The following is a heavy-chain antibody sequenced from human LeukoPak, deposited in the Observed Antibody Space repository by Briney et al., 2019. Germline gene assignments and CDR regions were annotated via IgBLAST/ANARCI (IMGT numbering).Heavy chain of an antibody. CDR2: IIPIFGTA. J-gene: IGHJ4*02. Sequence: ASVKVSCKASGGTFSSYATSWVRQAPGQGLEWMGGIIPIFGTANYAQKFQGRVTITTDESTSTAYMELSSLRSEDTAVYYCARGSDYYDSSGYYSGFAYWGQGTLVTVSS. CDR3: ARGSDYYDSSGYYSGFAY. D-gene: IGHD3-22*01. V-gene: IGHV1-69*05. CDR1: GGTFSSYA.